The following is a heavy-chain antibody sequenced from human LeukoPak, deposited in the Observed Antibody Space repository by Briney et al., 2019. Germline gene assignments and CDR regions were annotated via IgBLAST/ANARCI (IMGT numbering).Heavy chain of an antibody. J-gene: IGHJ4*02. V-gene: IGHV4-4*02. Sequence: NPSETLSLTCTVSGGSISSSNWWSWVRQPPGKGLEWIGEIYHSGSTNYNPSLKSRVTISVDKSKNQFSLKLSSVTAADTAVYYCASKNSRIQLWENYWGQGTLVTVSS. CDR2: IYHSGST. D-gene: IGHD5-18*01. CDR3: ASKNSRIQLWENY. CDR1: GGSISSSNW.